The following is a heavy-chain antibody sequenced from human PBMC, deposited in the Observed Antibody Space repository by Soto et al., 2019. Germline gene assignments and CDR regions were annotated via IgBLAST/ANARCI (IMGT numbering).Heavy chain of an antibody. CDR1: GFTFSFFD. CDR3: ARGFEGVNPRRPALDV. V-gene: IGHV3-30*04. CDR2: ISYDGRRK. J-gene: IGHJ6*02. D-gene: IGHD2-2*01. Sequence: QMQLVESGGGVVQPGTSLRLSCVGSGFTFSFFDLHWVRQATGKGVEWVSLISYDGRRKFYADSVKGRVTISRDNSKNTVSVQLNSLGVEDTAVYYCARGFEGVNPRRPALDVWGPGTTVTVSS.